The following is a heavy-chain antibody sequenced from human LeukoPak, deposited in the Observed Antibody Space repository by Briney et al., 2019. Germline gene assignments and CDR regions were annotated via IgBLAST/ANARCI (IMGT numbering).Heavy chain of an antibody. J-gene: IGHJ4*02. CDR1: GFTFSNYW. V-gene: IGHV3-74*01. Sequence: GGSLRLSCAASGFTFSNYWMHWVRQAPGKGLVWVSRINSDGSTTSYADSVKGRFTISRDNAKNTLYLQMNSLRAEGTAVYYCARGYSSSWYYFGDYWGQGTLVTVSS. D-gene: IGHD6-13*01. CDR2: INSDGSTT. CDR3: ARGYSSSWYYFGDY.